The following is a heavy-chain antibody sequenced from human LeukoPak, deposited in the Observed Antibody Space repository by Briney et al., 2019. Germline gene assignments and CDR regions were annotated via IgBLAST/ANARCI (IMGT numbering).Heavy chain of an antibody. Sequence: KPSETLSLTCTVSGGSISSYYWSWIRQPPGKGLEWIGYIYYSGSTNYNPSLKSRVTISVDTSKNQFSLKLSSVTAADTAVYYCARGGGGETVEMATVPFDYWGQGTLVTVSS. CDR1: GGSISSYY. CDR3: ARGGGGETVEMATVPFDY. V-gene: IGHV4-59*01. J-gene: IGHJ4*02. D-gene: IGHD5-24*01. CDR2: IYYSGST.